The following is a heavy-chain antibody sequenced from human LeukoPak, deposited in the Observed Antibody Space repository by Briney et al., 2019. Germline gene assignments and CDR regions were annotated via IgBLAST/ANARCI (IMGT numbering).Heavy chain of an antibody. CDR2: IYYSGST. D-gene: IGHD6-13*01. Sequence: PSHTLSLTCTVSGRSIHSSNYYWGWIRQPPGKGLEWIGSIYYSGSTYYNTSLKSRVTISLDTSKNQFSLKLSSMTAADTAVYYCARGVVAAAGRTFDFWGQGTLVTVSS. CDR3: ARGVVAAAGRTFDF. V-gene: IGHV4-39*07. CDR1: GRSIHSSNYY. J-gene: IGHJ4*02.